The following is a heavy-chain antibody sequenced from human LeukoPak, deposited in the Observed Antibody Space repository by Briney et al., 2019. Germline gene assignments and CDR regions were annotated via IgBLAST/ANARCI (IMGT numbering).Heavy chain of an antibody. D-gene: IGHD5-24*01. J-gene: IGHJ4*02. Sequence: AGGSLRLSCAASGFTFSSYAMSWVRQPPGKGLEWVSAISGSGGSTYYADSVKGRFTISRDNSKNTLYLQMNSLRAEDTAVYYCAKGVEMATTKAAFDYWGQGTLVTVSS. CDR1: GFTFSSYA. V-gene: IGHV3-23*01. CDR3: AKGVEMATTKAAFDY. CDR2: ISGSGGST.